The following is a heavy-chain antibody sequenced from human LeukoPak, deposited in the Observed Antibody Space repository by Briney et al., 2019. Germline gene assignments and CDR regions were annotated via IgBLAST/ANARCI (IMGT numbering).Heavy chain of an antibody. V-gene: IGHV4-59*12. CDR1: GGSISSYY. CDR2: IYYSGST. CDR3: ARGRVAAARYYMDV. Sequence: KPSETLSLTCTVSGGSISSYYWSWIRQPPGKGLEWIGYIYYSGSTNYNPSLKSRVTISVDTSKNQFSLKLSSVTAADTAVYYCARGRVAAARYYMDVWGKGTTVTVSS. J-gene: IGHJ6*03. D-gene: IGHD6-13*01.